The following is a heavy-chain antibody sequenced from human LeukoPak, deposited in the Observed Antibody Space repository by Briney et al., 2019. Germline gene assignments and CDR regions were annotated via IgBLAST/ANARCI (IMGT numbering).Heavy chain of an antibody. CDR1: GFTFSSYS. Sequence: PGGSLRLSCAASGFTFSSYSMNWVRQAPGKGLEWVSSISSSSSYIYYADSVKGRFTISRDNAKNSLYLQMNSLRAEDTAVYYCARITEDSGDSYDYWGQGTLVTVSS. D-gene: IGHD4-17*01. V-gene: IGHV3-21*01. J-gene: IGHJ4*02. CDR2: ISSSSSYI. CDR3: ARITEDSGDSYDY.